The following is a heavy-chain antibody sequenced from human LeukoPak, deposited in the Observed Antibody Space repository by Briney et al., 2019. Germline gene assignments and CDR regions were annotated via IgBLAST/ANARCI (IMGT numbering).Heavy chain of an antibody. V-gene: IGHV3-7*05. Sequence: ETLSLTCTVSGGSISPSYWSWVRQAPGKGLEWVANIKQDGGEKYYVDSVKGRFTISRDNAENSLYLQMNSLRAEDTALYYCARGFRGANWFDPWGQGTLVTVSS. CDR2: IKQDGGEK. CDR3: ARGFRGANWFDP. CDR1: GGSISPSY. J-gene: IGHJ5*02. D-gene: IGHD3-10*01.